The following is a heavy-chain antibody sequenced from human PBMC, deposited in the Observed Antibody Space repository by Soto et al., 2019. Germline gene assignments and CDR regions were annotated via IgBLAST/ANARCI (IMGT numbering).Heavy chain of an antibody. CDR1: GFTFSSYG. D-gene: IGHD6-13*01. J-gene: IGHJ6*02. CDR3: AKGVGYSSSWFLYYYYGMDV. V-gene: IGHV3-30*18. Sequence: QVQLVESGGGVVQPGRSLRLSCGASGFTFSSYGMHWVRQAPGKGLEWVAVISYDGSNKYYADSVKGRFTISRDNSKNTLYLQMNSLRAEDTAVYYCAKGVGYSSSWFLYYYYGMDVWGQGTTVTVSS. CDR2: ISYDGSNK.